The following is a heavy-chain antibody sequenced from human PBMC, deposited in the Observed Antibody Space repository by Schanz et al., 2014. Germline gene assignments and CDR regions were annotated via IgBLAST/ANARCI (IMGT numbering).Heavy chain of an antibody. J-gene: IGHJ6*03. CDR1: GGTFRSYT. CDR3: AVTYCTSTSCYTGYYYMDV. CDR2: IIPILGIA. D-gene: IGHD2-2*02. Sequence: QVHLVQSGAAVKKPGSSVKVSCKASGGTFRSYTISWVRQAPGQGLEWMGRIIPILGIANYAQNFQGRVAITGDKSSSTAYKELTSLRSENTAVYYSAVTYCTSTSCYTGYYYMDVWGKGTTVTVSS. V-gene: IGHV1-69*02.